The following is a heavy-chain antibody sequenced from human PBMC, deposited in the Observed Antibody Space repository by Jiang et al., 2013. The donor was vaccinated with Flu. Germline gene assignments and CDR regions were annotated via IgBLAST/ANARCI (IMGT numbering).Heavy chain of an antibody. CDR1: GFSFSSYS. CDR2: IRSVSDSI. Sequence: RLSCAASGFSFSSYSMNWVRQAPGKGLEWVSYIRSVSDSIYYADSVKGRFTISRDNAKNSLYLQMNSLRAEDTAVYYCARVSIRGMDVWGQGTTVTVSS. D-gene: IGHD6-6*01. J-gene: IGHJ6*02. CDR3: ARVSIRGMDV. V-gene: IGHV3-48*01.